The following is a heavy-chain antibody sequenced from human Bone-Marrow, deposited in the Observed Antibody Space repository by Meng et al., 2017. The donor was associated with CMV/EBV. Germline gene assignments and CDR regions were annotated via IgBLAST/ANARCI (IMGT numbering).Heavy chain of an antibody. CDR1: GFTFSSYG. Sequence: GGTLRLSCAASGFTFSSYGMHWVRQAPGKELEWVAFIRYDGSNKYYADSVKGRFTISRDNSKNTLYLQMNSLRAEDTAVYYCAKALRTSIAAAGTNYYYGMEVWGQGTTVTVSS. J-gene: IGHJ6*02. D-gene: IGHD6-13*01. CDR2: IRYDGSNK. V-gene: IGHV3-30*02. CDR3: AKALRTSIAAAGTNYYYGMEV.